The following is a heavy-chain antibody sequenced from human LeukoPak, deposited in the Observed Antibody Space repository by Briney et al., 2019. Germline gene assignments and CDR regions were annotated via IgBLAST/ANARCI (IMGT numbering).Heavy chain of an antibody. J-gene: IGHJ6*04. CDR1: GVTLSTYA. V-gene: IGHV3-23*01. Sequence: GGALRLSCAASGVTLSTYAVSSVRQAPGKGLEWVSAISGSDGSTYYADALKGRFTISRDHPTNSLYLQMTTLRAEDTAVYYCAEPGITMIGAVWGKGTTVTIYS. D-gene: IGHD3-10*02. CDR3: AEPGITMIGAV. CDR2: ISGSDGST.